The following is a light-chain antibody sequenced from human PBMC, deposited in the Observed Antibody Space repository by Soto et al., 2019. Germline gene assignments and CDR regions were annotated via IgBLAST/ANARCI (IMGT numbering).Light chain of an antibody. CDR1: QSVSSY. V-gene: IGKV3-20*01. CDR3: QQYASSRT. CDR2: GAS. Sequence: EVVMTQSPSTLXXSXXXXAXXXXRASQSVSSYLAWYQQKPGQAPRLLMYGASSRATGIPDRFSGSGSGTDFTLTITRLEPEDFAVYYCQQYASSRTFGQGTKVDIK. J-gene: IGKJ1*01.